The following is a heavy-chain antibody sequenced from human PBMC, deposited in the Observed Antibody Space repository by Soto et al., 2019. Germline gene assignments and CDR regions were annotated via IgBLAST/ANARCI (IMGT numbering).Heavy chain of an antibody. V-gene: IGHV1-2*02. CDR1: GYTFTCYY. Sequence: EXSVKVSCKASGYTFTCYYMHWVRQAPGQGLEWMGWINPNSGGTNYAQKFQGRVTMTRDTSISTAYMELSRLRFDDTAVYYCARDYPPDYYDSSGYYFGGWFDLWGQGNLVTVSS. J-gene: IGHJ5*02. D-gene: IGHD3-22*01. CDR2: INPNSGGT. CDR3: ARDYPPDYYDSSGYYFGGWFDL.